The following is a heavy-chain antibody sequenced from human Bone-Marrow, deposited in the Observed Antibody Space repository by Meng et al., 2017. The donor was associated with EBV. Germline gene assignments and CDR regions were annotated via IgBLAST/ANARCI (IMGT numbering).Heavy chain of an antibody. CDR1: GISAYW. Sequence: EAEVKGAGGGLVQAGGSLRRSCVGSGISAYWMHWVRQVPGMGLVWVSRINEDGSVINYADSVKGRFTISRDNAKNTVSLQMNSLRAEDTAVYYCAKDCFGARDYWGQGTLVTVSS. CDR3: AKDCFGARDY. J-gene: IGHJ4*02. D-gene: IGHD1-26*01. CDR2: INEDGSVI. V-gene: IGHV3-74*01.